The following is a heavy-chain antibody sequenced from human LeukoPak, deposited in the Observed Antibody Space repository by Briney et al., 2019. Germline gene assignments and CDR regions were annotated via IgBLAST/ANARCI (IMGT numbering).Heavy chain of an antibody. CDR1: GYSFTTYW. CDR3: ASRYYGSGSYMVDY. Sequence: GESLKISCKSSGYSFTTYWIAWVRQMPGKGLEWMGIIYPGDSDTRYSPSFQGQVTISADKSISTAYLQWSSLKASDTAMYYCASRYYGSGSYMVDYWGQGTLVTVSS. CDR2: IYPGDSDT. V-gene: IGHV5-51*01. D-gene: IGHD3-10*01. J-gene: IGHJ4*02.